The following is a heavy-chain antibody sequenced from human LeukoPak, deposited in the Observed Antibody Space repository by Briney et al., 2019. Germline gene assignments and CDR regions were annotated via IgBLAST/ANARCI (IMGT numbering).Heavy chain of an antibody. D-gene: IGHD6-13*01. V-gene: IGHV1-2*02. CDR2: INPNSGGT. J-gene: IGHJ4*02. CDR1: GYTFTGYY. CDR3: ARVREVRSSSWYVGSPRLHFDY. Sequence: ASVKVSCKASGYTFTGYYMHWVRQAPGQGLEWMGWINPNSGGTNYAQKFQGRVTMTRDTSISTAYMELSRLRSDDTAVYYCARVREVRSSSWYVGSPRLHFDYWGQGTLVTVSS.